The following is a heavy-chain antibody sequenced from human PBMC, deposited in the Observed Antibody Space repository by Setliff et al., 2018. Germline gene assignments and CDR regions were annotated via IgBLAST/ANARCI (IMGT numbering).Heavy chain of an antibody. CDR3: ATSPKKVTGSDYYNYYMDV. CDR1: GYTFTGYY. D-gene: IGHD3-9*01. J-gene: IGHJ6*03. V-gene: IGHV1-2*04. Sequence: VASVKVSCKASGYTFTGYYMHWVRQAPGQGLEWMGWINPNSGGTNYAQKFQGWVTMTRDTSISTAYMELSRLRSDDTAVYYCATSPKKVTGSDYYNYYMDVWGKGTTVTVSS. CDR2: INPNSGGT.